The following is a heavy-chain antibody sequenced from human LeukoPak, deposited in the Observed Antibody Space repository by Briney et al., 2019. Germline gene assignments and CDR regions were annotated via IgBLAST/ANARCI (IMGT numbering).Heavy chain of an antibody. CDR1: GGSFSGYY. J-gene: IGHJ4*02. CDR2: ISHSGST. Sequence: SETLSLTCAVYGGSFSGYYWTWIRQPPGKGLEWIGEISHSGSTNYNPSLKSRVTISLDTSKNQFSLKLSSVTAADTAVYYCARRGIVGAPYWGQGTLVTVSS. V-gene: IGHV4-34*01. D-gene: IGHD1-26*01. CDR3: ARRGIVGAPY.